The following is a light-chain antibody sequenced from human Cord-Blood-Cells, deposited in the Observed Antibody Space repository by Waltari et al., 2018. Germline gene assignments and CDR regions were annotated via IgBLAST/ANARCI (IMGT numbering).Light chain of an antibody. CDR3: QQYNSYSLA. V-gene: IGKV1-5*03. CDR1: QSISSW. CDR2: NAS. Sequence: DIQMTQSPSTLSASVGDRVTITCRASQSISSWLAWYQQKPGKDPKLRIYNASSLESGVPSRFSGSGSGTEFTLTISSLQPDDFATYYCQQYNSYSLAFGGGTKVEIK. J-gene: IGKJ4*01.